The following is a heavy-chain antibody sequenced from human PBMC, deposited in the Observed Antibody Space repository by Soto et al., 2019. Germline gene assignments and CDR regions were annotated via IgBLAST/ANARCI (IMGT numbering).Heavy chain of an antibody. CDR3: AKDVVEGNLSAAPGHFDY. V-gene: IGHV3-23*01. CDR1: GFTFSSYA. J-gene: IGHJ4*02. D-gene: IGHD2-15*01. Sequence: GGSLRLSCAASGFTFSSYAMSWVRQAPGKGLEWVSAISGSGGSTYYADSVKGRFTISRDNSKNTLYLQMNSLRAEDTAVYYCAKDVVEGNLSAAPGHFDYWGQGTLVTVSS. CDR2: ISGSGGST.